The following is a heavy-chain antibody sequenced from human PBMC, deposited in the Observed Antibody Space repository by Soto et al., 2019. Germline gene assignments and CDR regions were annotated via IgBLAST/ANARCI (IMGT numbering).Heavy chain of an antibody. CDR1: GFTFSSYA. CDR3: AKRKVGYGSGSIDD. Sequence: GGSLRLSCAASGFTFSSYAMSWVRQAPGKGLEWVSAISGSGGSTYYADSVKGRFTISRDNSKNTLYLQMNSLRAEDTAVYYCAKRKVGYGSGSIDDWGQGTLVTVSS. J-gene: IGHJ4*02. D-gene: IGHD3-10*01. V-gene: IGHV3-23*01. CDR2: ISGSGGST.